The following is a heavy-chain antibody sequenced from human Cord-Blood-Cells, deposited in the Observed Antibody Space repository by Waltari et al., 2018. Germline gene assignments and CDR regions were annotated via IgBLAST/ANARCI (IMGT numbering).Heavy chain of an antibody. J-gene: IGHJ3*02. CDR2: IFANDGK. D-gene: IGHD1-26*01. Sequence: QVTLKESGPVLVKPTETLTLTCTVSGFSLSNARMGVSWIRQPPGKALEWLAHIFANDGKSYSTSLKSRLTISKDTSKSQVVLTMTNMDPVDTATYYCARIRVGSYYAFDIWGQGTMVTVSS. CDR3: ARIRVGSYYAFDI. CDR1: GFSLSNARMG. V-gene: IGHV2-26*01.